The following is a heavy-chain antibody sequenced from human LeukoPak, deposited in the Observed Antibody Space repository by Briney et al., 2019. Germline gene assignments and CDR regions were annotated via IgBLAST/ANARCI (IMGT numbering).Heavy chain of an antibody. Sequence: SETLSLTCTVSGGSISSYYWSWIRQPPGKGLEWIGYIYHSGSTYYNPSLKSRVTISVDRSKNQFSLKLSSVTAADTAVYYCAREYYYGSGSYLFSFDYWGQGTLVTVSS. D-gene: IGHD3-10*01. CDR3: AREYYYGSGSYLFSFDY. V-gene: IGHV4-59*12. CDR2: IYHSGST. CDR1: GGSISSYY. J-gene: IGHJ4*02.